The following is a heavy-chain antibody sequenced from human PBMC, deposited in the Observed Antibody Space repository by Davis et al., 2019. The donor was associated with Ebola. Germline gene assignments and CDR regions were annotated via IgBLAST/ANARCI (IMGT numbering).Heavy chain of an antibody. J-gene: IGHJ5*02. D-gene: IGHD6-13*01. V-gene: IGHV1-69*06. CDR1: GYTFTSYA. Sequence: AASVKVSCKASGYTFTSYAISWVRQAPGQGLEWMGGIIPIFGTANYAQKFQGRVTITADKSTSTAYMELSSLRSEDTAVYYCARVKAYGRSIAAAGTGFDPWGQGTLVTVSS. CDR3: ARVKAYGRSIAAAGTGFDP. CDR2: IIPIFGTA.